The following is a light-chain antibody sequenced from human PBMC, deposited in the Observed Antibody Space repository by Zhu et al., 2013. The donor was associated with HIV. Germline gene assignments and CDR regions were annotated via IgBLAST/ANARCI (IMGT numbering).Light chain of an antibody. CDR1: QSVANS. CDR3: QEYEDSPIT. V-gene: IGKV3-20*01. J-gene: IGKJ5*01. Sequence: EVVLTQSPGTLSLSPGERATLSCRASQSVANSLAWYQQKPGQAPRLLIFDAYTRATGIPGRFSGSGSGTEFTLTITRLEPEDFAIYYCQEYEDSPITFGQGTRLEMK. CDR2: DAY.